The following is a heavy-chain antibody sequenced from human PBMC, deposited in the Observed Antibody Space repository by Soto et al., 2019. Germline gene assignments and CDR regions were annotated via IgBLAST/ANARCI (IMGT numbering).Heavy chain of an antibody. J-gene: IGHJ4*02. CDR2: IYYSGST. Sequence: QVQLQESGPGLVKPSQTLSLTCTVSGGSIISGAYYWSWIRQHPGKGLEWIGYIYYSGSTHYNPSLKSRLSISVDTSKNQFSLNLSSVTAADTAVYYCAREVSVVVAASNEYYFDYWGQGTLVTVSS. V-gene: IGHV4-31*03. CDR3: AREVSVVVAASNEYYFDY. CDR1: GGSIISGAYY. D-gene: IGHD2-15*01.